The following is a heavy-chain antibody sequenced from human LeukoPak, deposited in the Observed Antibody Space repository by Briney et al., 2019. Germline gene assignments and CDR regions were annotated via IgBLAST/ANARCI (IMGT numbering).Heavy chain of an antibody. Sequence: GGSLRLSCTASGFTFSDYYMSWIRQTPGKGLEWLSYISTRDNTIQYADSVKGRFTISRDNADNSVFLQMNNLRAEDSAIYYCARGARWAYYFDYWGQGSLVTVSS. V-gene: IGHV3-11*01. CDR3: ARGARWAYYFDY. J-gene: IGHJ4*02. CDR2: ISTRDNTI. D-gene: IGHD4-23*01. CDR1: GFTFSDYY.